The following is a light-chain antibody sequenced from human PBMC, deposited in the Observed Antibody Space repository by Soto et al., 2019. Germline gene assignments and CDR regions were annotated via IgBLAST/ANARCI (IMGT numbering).Light chain of an antibody. CDR3: CSYAGSSTFYVV. Sequence: QSARTRPASLSGSPGRPITIPAPGPSVDLGSYTLVSWYQQHQGKAPKLMIYEGSKRPSGVSNRFSGSKSGNTASLTISGLQAEDEADYYCCSYAGSSTFYVVFGGGTQLTVL. V-gene: IGLV2-23*03. J-gene: IGLJ2*01. CDR1: SVDLGSYTL. CDR2: EGS.